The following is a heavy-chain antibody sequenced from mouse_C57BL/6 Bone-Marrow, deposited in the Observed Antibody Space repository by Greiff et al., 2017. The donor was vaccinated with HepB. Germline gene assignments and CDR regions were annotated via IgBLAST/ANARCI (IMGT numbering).Heavy chain of an antibody. J-gene: IGHJ4*01. CDR3: ARGPSYYGSSFYYAMDY. CDR1: GYTFTSYW. Sequence: VQLQQPGAELVKPGASVKLSCKASGYTFTSYWMQWVKQRPGQGLEWIGEIDPSDSYTNYNQKFKGKSTLTVDKSSSTAYMQLSSLTSEASAVYYCARGPSYYGSSFYYAMDYWGQGTSVTVSS. V-gene: IGHV1-50*01. CDR2: IDPSDSYT. D-gene: IGHD1-1*01.